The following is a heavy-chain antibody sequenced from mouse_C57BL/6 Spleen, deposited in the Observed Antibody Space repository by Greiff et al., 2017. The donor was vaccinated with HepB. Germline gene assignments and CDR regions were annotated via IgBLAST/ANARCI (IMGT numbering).Heavy chain of an antibody. Sequence: QVQLQQPGAELVRPGTSVKLSCKASGYTFTSYWMHWVKQRPGQGLEWIGVIDPSDSYTNYNQKFKGKATLTVDTSSSTAYMQLSSLTSEDSAVYYCARSWDDYGSSYSFDYWGQGTTLTVSS. CDR3: ARSWDDYGSSYSFDY. CDR2: IDPSDSYT. J-gene: IGHJ2*01. D-gene: IGHD1-1*01. CDR1: GYTFTSYW. V-gene: IGHV1-59*01.